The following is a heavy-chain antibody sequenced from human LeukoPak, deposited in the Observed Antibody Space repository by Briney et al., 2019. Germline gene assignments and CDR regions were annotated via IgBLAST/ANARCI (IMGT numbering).Heavy chain of an antibody. CDR1: GYTFTSYY. J-gene: IGHJ5*02. CDR3: ARDLGYGDYVDWFDP. CDR2: INPSGGST. Sequence: ASVKVSCKASGYTFTSYYMHWVRQAPGQWLEWMGIINPSGGSTSYAQKFQGRVTMTRDMSTSTVYMELSSLRSEDTAVYYCARDLGYGDYVDWFDPWGQGTLVTVSS. D-gene: IGHD4-17*01. V-gene: IGHV1-46*01.